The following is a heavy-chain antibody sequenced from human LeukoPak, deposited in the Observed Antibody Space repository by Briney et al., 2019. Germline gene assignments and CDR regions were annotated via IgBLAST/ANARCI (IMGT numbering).Heavy chain of an antibody. V-gene: IGHV1-8*01. CDR3: AIRDYSDILAPAGMDV. CDR2: MNPNSGNT. J-gene: IGHJ6*02. Sequence: ASVKVSCKASGYTFTSYDINWVRQATGQGLEWMGWMNPNSGNTGYAQKFQGRVTMTRNTSIRTAYMELSRLRSDDTAGYYCAIRDYSDILAPAGMDVWGQGTTVTVSS. D-gene: IGHD3-9*01. CDR1: GYTFTSYD.